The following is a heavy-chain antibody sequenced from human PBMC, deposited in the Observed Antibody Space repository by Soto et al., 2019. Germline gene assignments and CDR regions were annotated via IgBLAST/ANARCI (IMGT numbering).Heavy chain of an antibody. V-gene: IGHV3-21*01. Sequence: GGSLRLSCAASGFTFTTYTMTWVRQAPGKGLEWVSVISSRSGSSKYYADSVKGRFTISRDNAKNSLYLQMNSLSADDTAMYYCARKGVSNLDFWGQGTLVTVSS. D-gene: IGHD2-8*01. J-gene: IGHJ4*02. CDR1: GFTFTTYT. CDR2: ISSRSGSSK. CDR3: ARKGVSNLDF.